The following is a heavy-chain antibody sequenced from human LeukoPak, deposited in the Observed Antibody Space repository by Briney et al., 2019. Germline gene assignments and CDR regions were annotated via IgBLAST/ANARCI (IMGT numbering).Heavy chain of an antibody. CDR2: INPSGGST. V-gene: IGHV1-46*01. CDR1: GYTFTSYY. Sequence: GASVKVSCKASGYTFTSYYMHWVRQAPGQGLEWMGIINPSGGSTSYAQKFQGRVTMTRDTSTSTVYMELSSLRSEDTAVYYCARDRRYYYDSSGYGDYWGQGTLVTVSS. CDR3: ARDRRYYYDSSGYGDY. D-gene: IGHD3-22*01. J-gene: IGHJ4*02.